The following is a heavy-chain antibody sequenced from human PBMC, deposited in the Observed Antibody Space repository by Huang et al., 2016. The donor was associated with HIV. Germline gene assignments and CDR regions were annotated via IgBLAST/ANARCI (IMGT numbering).Heavy chain of an antibody. CDR3: AKSGYCSGGSCYLEGFDP. CDR1: GFTFSSYA. Sequence: EVQPLESGGGLVQPGGSLRLSCAASGFTFSSYAMGWVRQAPGKGLEWVSSISWSGGSTYYADSVKGRFTISRDNSKNTLYLQMNSLRAEDTAVYYCAKSGYCSGGSCYLEGFDPWGQGTLVTVSS. J-gene: IGHJ5*02. D-gene: IGHD2-15*01. CDR2: ISWSGGST. V-gene: IGHV3-23*01.